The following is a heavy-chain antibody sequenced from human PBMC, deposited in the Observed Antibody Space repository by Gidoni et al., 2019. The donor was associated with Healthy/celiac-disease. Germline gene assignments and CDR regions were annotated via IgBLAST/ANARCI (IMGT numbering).Heavy chain of an antibody. CDR2: SSSNVGST. Sequence: EVQPVESGGGLVQPGGSLRLSCSASGFTFSSYAMHWVRQAPGKGLEYVSASSSNVGSTYYADAVKGRFTISRDNSKNTLYLQMSSLRAEDTAVYYCVKEKSPGSGSYYINWFDPWGQGTLVTVSS. V-gene: IGHV3-64D*06. CDR1: GFTFSSYA. CDR3: VKEKSPGSGSYYINWFDP. D-gene: IGHD3-10*01. J-gene: IGHJ5*02.